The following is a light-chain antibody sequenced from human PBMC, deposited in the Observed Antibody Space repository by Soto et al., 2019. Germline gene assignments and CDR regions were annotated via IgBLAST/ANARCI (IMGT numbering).Light chain of an antibody. Sequence: EIVMTQSPATLSVSPGDIATLSCRASQSVSRNLAWYQQKPGQAPRLIIYGASTRATGIPARFSGSGSGTECTLTISSLQPEDVAVYYCQQYNNWPITFGQGTRLEI. V-gene: IGKV3-15*01. J-gene: IGKJ5*01. CDR3: QQYNNWPIT. CDR2: GAS. CDR1: QSVSRN.